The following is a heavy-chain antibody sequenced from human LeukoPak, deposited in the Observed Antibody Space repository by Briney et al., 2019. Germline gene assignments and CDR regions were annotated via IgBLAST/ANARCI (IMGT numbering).Heavy chain of an antibody. J-gene: IGHJ4*02. CDR1: GFTFSSYG. Sequence: GGSLRLSCAASGFTFSSYGMHWVRQAPGKGLEWVTFIRYDGSNKYYADSVKGRFTISRDNSKNTLYLKMNSLRAEDTAVYYCAKHMVRGASPGYWGQGTLVTVSS. D-gene: IGHD3-10*01. CDR2: IRYDGSNK. V-gene: IGHV3-30*02. CDR3: AKHMVRGASPGY.